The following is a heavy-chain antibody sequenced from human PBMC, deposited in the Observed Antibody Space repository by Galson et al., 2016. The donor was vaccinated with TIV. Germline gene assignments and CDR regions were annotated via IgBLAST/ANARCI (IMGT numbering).Heavy chain of an antibody. Sequence: SLRLSCAASGFTFSSYAMHWVRQAPGKGLEWVAVISYDGSNKYYADSVKGRFTISRDNSKNTLYLQMNSLRAEDTAVYYCARDRGSTVPTTLDYWGQGTLVTVSS. CDR2: ISYDGSNK. J-gene: IGHJ4*02. CDR3: ARDRGSTVPTTLDY. V-gene: IGHV3-30*01. CDR1: GFTFSSYA. D-gene: IGHD5-12*01.